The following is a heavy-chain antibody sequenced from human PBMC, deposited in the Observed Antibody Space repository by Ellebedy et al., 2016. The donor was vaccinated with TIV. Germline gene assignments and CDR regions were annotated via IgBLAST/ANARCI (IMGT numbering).Heavy chain of an antibody. CDR2: IFHSGTN. D-gene: IGHD3-3*02. CDR1: NDSIGRYF. Sequence: MPSETLSLTCTVSNDSIGRYFWNWMRQTPGKGLEWIGSIFHSGTNYYNPSLKSRVTTSVDTSKNQFSLKLTSVTAADTAMYYCARSGPFLEWLTFDYWGQGTLVTVSS. V-gene: IGHV4-38-2*02. J-gene: IGHJ4*02. CDR3: ARSGPFLEWLTFDY.